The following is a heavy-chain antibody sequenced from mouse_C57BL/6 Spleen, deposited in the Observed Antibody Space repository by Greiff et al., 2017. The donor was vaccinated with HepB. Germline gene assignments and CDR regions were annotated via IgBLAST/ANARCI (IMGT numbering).Heavy chain of an antibody. D-gene: IGHD2-3*01. Sequence: QVQLQQSGAELVRPGTSVKMSCKASGYTFTNYWIGWAKQRPGHGLEWIGDIYPGGGSTNYNEKFKGKATLTADKSSSTAYMQFSSLTSEDSAIYYCARERLYDGYYCYWYFDVWGTGTTVTVAS. V-gene: IGHV1-63*01. CDR2: IYPGGGST. CDR3: ARERLYDGYYCYWYFDV. J-gene: IGHJ1*03. CDR1: GYTFTNYW.